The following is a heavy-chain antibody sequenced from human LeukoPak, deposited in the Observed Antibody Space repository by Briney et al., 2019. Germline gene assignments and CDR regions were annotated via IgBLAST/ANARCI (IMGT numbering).Heavy chain of an antibody. Sequence: PGGSPRLSCAASGFTFNNYAMSWVRQAPGKGLQWVSGISGSGGRTYYADSVKGRFTISRDNSKNTLYLQMNSLRAEDTAVYYCAKAMIWDSYYFDYWGQGTLVTVSS. CDR3: AKAMIWDSYYFDY. D-gene: IGHD3/OR15-3a*01. J-gene: IGHJ4*02. CDR2: ISGSGGRT. CDR1: GFTFNNYA. V-gene: IGHV3-23*01.